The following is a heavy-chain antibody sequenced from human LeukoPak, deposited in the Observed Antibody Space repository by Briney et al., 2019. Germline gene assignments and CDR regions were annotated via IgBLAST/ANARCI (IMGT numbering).Heavy chain of an antibody. D-gene: IGHD1-26*01. CDR1: GFTFSSYW. Sequence: GGSLRLSCAASGFTFSSYWMSWVRQAPGKGLEWVANIKQDGSEKYYADSVKGRFTISRDNSKNTLYLQMNSLRAEDTAVYYCAKDARYSGSYRDPRYFDYWGQGTLVTVSS. V-gene: IGHV3-7*03. CDR3: AKDARYSGSYRDPRYFDY. J-gene: IGHJ4*02. CDR2: IKQDGSEK.